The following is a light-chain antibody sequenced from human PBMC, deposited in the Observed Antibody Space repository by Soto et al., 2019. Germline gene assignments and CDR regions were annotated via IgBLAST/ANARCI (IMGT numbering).Light chain of an antibody. CDR2: AAS. CDR3: QQSYSTPPT. J-gene: IGKJ1*01. V-gene: IGKV1-39*01. Sequence: DIQMTQSPSSLSASVGDIVTITCRASQSISSYLNWYQQKPGKAPKLLIYAASSLQSGVPSRFSGSGSGTDFTLTISSLQPEDFATYYCQQSYSTPPTCGQGTKGDI. CDR1: QSISSY.